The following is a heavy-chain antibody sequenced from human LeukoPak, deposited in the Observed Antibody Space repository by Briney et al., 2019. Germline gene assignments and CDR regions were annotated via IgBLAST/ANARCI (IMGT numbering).Heavy chain of an antibody. CDR2: FYTGGST. Sequence: GGSLRLSCAASGFSVSGNDMSWVRQAPGKGLEWVSVFYTGGSTFYADSVKGRFTFSRDNSRNTLYLQMNSLRAEDTAVYYCAREDCSGGSCYGTFDYWGQGTLVTVSS. CDR1: GFSVSGND. D-gene: IGHD2-15*01. CDR3: AREDCSGGSCYGTFDY. J-gene: IGHJ4*02. V-gene: IGHV3-53*01.